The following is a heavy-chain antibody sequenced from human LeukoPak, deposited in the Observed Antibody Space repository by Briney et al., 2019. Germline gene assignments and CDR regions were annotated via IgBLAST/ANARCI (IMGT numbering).Heavy chain of an antibody. V-gene: IGHV4-39*07. CDR2: IYYSGST. Sequence: SETLSLTCTVSGGSISSSSYYWGWIRQPPGKGLEWIGSIYYSGSTYYNPSLKSRVTISVDTSKNQFSLKLSSVTAADTAVYYCARESVDIVVVPAATHYYYYYMDVWGKGTTVTVSS. CDR1: GGSISSSSYY. D-gene: IGHD2-2*03. J-gene: IGHJ6*03. CDR3: ARESVDIVVVPAATHYYYYYMDV.